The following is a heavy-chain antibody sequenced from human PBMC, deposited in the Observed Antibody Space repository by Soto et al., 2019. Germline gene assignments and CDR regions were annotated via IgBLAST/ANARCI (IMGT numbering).Heavy chain of an antibody. Sequence: GGSLRLSCAASGFTFSSYSMNWVRQAPGKGLEWVSYISSSSSTIYYADSVKGRFTISRDNAKNSLYLQMNSLRDEDTAVYYCARDLGVTYYYDSSGYYRARAFDYWGQGTLVTVSS. V-gene: IGHV3-48*02. CDR1: GFTFSSYS. J-gene: IGHJ4*02. CDR3: ARDLGVTYYYDSSGYYRARAFDY. CDR2: ISSSSSTI. D-gene: IGHD3-22*01.